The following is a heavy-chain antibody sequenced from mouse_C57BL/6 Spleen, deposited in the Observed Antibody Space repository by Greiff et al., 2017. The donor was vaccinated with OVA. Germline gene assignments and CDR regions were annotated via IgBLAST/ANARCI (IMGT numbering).Heavy chain of an antibody. CDR3: ARGGQLRRFAY. Sequence: QVQLQQPGAELVRPGSSVKLSCKASGYTFTSYWMDWVKQRPGQGLEWIGNIYPSASETHSNHKFKVKATLTVDKSSSTAYMQLSSLTSEDAAVYDCARGGQLRRFAYWGKGTLVTVSA. CDR1: GYTFTSYW. V-gene: IGHV1-61*01. CDR2: IYPSASET. J-gene: IGHJ3*01. D-gene: IGHD3-2*02.